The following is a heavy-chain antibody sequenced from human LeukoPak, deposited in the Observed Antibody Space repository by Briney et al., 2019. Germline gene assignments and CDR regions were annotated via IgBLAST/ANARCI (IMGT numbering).Heavy chain of an antibody. J-gene: IGHJ5*02. V-gene: IGHV5-51*01. CDR2: IYPGDSDT. Sequence: GESLKISCQGSGYNFGTYWVAWVRQMPGKGLEWMGIIYPGDSDTRYSPSFQGQVTISADRSISTAYLQWSSLKASDTAMYYCARFPYCTNGVCYGKNWFDPWGQGTLVTVSS. CDR1: GYNFGTYW. CDR3: ARFPYCTNGVCYGKNWFDP. D-gene: IGHD2-8*01.